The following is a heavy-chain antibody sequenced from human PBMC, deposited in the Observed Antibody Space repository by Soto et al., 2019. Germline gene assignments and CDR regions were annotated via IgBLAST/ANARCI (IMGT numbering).Heavy chain of an antibody. V-gene: IGHV3-23*01. CDR1: GFIFRNYG. Sequence: GGSLRLSCGASGFIFRNYGLSWVRQAPGKGLEWVSDISGSGSVTNYADSVKGRFTISRDNSNNTLSLQMDSLRAEDTAVYYCAKGGVAAARGYFDHWGQGTRVTVSS. CDR3: AKGGVAAARGYFDH. CDR2: ISGSGSVT. J-gene: IGHJ4*02. D-gene: IGHD6-13*01.